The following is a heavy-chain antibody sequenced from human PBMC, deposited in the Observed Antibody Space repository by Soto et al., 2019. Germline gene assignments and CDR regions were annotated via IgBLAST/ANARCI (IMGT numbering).Heavy chain of an antibody. Sequence: ASVKVSCKASGYTFTGYYMHWVRQAPGQGLEWMGWINPNSGGTNYAQKFQGWVTMTRDTSISTAYMELSRLRSDDTAVYYCARGPTSTLWFGELLYYFDYRCHATLVTVSS. J-gene: IGHJ4*01. V-gene: IGHV1-2*04. D-gene: IGHD3-10*01. CDR3: ARGPTSTLWFGELLYYFDY. CDR1: GYTFTGYY. CDR2: INPNSGGT.